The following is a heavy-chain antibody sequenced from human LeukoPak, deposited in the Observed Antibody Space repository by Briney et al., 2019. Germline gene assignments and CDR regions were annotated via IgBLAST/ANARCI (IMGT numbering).Heavy chain of an antibody. CDR3: ATCNGDCYFNF. D-gene: IGHD2-21*02. J-gene: IGHJ4*02. CDR2: VKSKAVGETT. Sequence: GGSLRLSCAASGFTFSNAWMNWVRQAPGKGLEWVARVKSKAVGETTSYAAPVKGRFSILRDDSRDMVYLQMNSLEAEVTAVYYCATCNGDCYFNFWGQGTLVIVSS. V-gene: IGHV3-15*01. CDR1: GFTFSNAW.